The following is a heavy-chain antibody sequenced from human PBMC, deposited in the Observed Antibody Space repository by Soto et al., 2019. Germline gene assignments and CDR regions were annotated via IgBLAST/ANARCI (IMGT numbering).Heavy chain of an antibody. Sequence: QVQLVQSGAEVKKPGSSVKVSCKASGGTFSSYAISWVRQAPGQGLEWMGGIIPIFGTANYAQKFQGRITITADESTSTAYMELSSLRSEDTAVYYCARGQVGGVVSLGGMDVWGQGTTVTVSS. D-gene: IGHD3-3*01. CDR1: GGTFSSYA. CDR3: ARGQVGGVVSLGGMDV. J-gene: IGHJ6*02. V-gene: IGHV1-69*01. CDR2: IIPIFGTA.